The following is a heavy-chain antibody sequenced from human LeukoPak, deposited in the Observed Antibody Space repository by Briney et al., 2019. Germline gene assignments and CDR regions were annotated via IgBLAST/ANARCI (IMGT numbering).Heavy chain of an antibody. V-gene: IGHV4-39*01. J-gene: IGHJ4*02. D-gene: IGHD4-17*01. CDR3: ARRSDDYGNYYDY. Sequence: SETLSLTCTVSGGSVSSSNYHCGWIRQSPQKGLEWIGNFHYSGSTYYNPSLKSRITISVDTSKNQFSLTLTSVTAADTAPYYCARRSDDYGNYYDYWGQGTLVTVSS. CDR1: GGSVSSSNYH. CDR2: FHYSGST.